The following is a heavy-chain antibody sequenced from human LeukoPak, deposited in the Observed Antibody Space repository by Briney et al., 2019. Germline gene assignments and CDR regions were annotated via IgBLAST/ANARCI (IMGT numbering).Heavy chain of an antibody. CDR2: INPNSGGT. CDR1: GYTFTGYY. V-gene: IGHV1-2*02. Sequence: ASMKVSCKASGYTFTGYYMHWVRQAPGQGLEWMGWINPNSGGTNYAQKFQGRVTMTRDTSISTAYMELSRLRSDDTAVYYCARGPRAGMITFGGVIAYFDYWGQGTLVTVSS. D-gene: IGHD3-16*02. CDR3: ARGPRAGMITFGGVIAYFDY. J-gene: IGHJ4*02.